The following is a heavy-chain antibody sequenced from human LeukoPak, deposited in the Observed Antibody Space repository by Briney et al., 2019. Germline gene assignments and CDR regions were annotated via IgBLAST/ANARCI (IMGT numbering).Heavy chain of an antibody. J-gene: IGHJ4*02. CDR3: ARGQSIVGATGDY. CDR1: GGSFSGYY. CDR2: INHSGST. D-gene: IGHD1-26*01. Sequence: SETLSLTCAVYGGSFSGYYWSWIRQPPGKGLEWIGEINHSGSTNYNPSLKSRVTMSADTSKNQFSLKLSSVTAADTAVYYCARGQSIVGATGDYWGQGTLVTVPS. V-gene: IGHV4-34*01.